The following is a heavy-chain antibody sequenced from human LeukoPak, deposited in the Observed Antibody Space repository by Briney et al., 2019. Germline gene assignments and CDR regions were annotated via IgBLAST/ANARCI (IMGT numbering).Heavy chain of an antibody. V-gene: IGHV1-8*03. D-gene: IGHD1-1*01. Sequence: ASVKVSCKASGYTFSSYDINWVRQATGQGLEWMGWMNPNSGNTGYAQKFQGRVTITRNTSISTAYMELTSLRSEDTAVYYCARVASHWPAWFDPWGQGTLVTVSS. CDR1: GYTFSSYD. J-gene: IGHJ5*02. CDR3: ARVASHWPAWFDP. CDR2: MNPNSGNT.